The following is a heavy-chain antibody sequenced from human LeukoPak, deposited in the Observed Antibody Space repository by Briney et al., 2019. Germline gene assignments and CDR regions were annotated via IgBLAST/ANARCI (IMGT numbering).Heavy chain of an antibody. V-gene: IGHV3-48*04. CDR3: AREVAAAGTGGDYYYYMDV. CDR1: GFTFSSYS. J-gene: IGHJ6*03. D-gene: IGHD6-13*01. CDR2: ISSSSSTI. Sequence: GGSLRLSCAASGFTFSSYSMNWVRQAPGKGLEWVSYISSSSSTIYYADSVKGRFTISRDNAKNSLYLQMNSLRAEDTAVYYCAREVAAAGTGGDYYYYMDVWGKGTTVTISS.